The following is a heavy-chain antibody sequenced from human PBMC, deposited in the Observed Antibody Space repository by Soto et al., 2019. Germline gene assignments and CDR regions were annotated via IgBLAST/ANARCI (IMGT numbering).Heavy chain of an antibody. Sequence: SETLSLTCTVSGGSIISGDYYCICIRQPPWNGLELIGYIYHSGRTYYNPSLKSRVTISVDTSRNQLSLTLSSVAAPDTAVDYCVRVPVTANSDYSPMWFDPCGEGTLVTVSS. V-gene: IGHV4-30-4*01. D-gene: IGHD3-22*01. J-gene: IGHJ5*02. CDR3: VRVPVTANSDYSPMWFDP. CDR1: GGSIISGDYY. CDR2: IYHSGRT.